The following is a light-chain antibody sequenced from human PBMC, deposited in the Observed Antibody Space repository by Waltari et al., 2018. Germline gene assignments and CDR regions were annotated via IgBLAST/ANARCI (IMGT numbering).Light chain of an antibody. CDR2: KAS. V-gene: IGKV1-5*03. CDR1: QSISSW. J-gene: IGKJ1*01. Sequence: IQMTQSPSTLSASVGDRVTITCRASQSISSWLAGYQKIPGKAPKLLSYKASSLESWGAARFSGSGSGTEFTLTISSLQPDDFATYYCQQYGSSPWTFGQGTKVEIK. CDR3: QQYGSSPWT.